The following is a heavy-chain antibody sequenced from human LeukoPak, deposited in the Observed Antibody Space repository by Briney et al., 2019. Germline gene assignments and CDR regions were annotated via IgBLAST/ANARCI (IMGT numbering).Heavy chain of an antibody. CDR3: ARGSYYYGMDV. Sequence: PSETLSLTCTVSGGSISSYYWSWIRQPPGKGLEWIGYIYYSGSTNYNPSLKSRVTISVDTSKNQFSLKLCSVTAADTAVYYCARGSYYYGMDVWGQGTLVTVSS. CDR2: IYYSGST. V-gene: IGHV4-59*01. J-gene: IGHJ6*02. CDR1: GGSISSYY.